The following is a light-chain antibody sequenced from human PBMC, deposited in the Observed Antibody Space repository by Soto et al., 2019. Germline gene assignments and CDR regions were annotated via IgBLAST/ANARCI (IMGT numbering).Light chain of an antibody. J-gene: IGKJ1*01. V-gene: IGKV1-39*01. CDR1: QSISSY. Sequence: DIQMTQSPSSLSASVGDRVTITCRASQSISSYLNCYQQKPGKAPKLLIYAASSLQSGVPSRFSGSGSGTDFTLNISSLQPEDFANYYCQQSYRTPTF. CDR2: AAS. CDR3: QQSYRTPT.